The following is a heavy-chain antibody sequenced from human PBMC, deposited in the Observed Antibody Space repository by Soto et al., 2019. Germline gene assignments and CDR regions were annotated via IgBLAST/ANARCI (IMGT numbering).Heavy chain of an antibody. Sequence: GGSLRLSCAASGFTFSSYAMSWVRQAPGKGLEWVSAISGSGGSTYYADSVKGRFTISRDNSKNTLYLQMNSLRAEDTAVYYCAKATVTTIQDYYGMDVWGQGTTVTVSS. CDR3: AKATVTTIQDYYGMDV. V-gene: IGHV3-23*01. CDR1: GFTFSSYA. CDR2: ISGSGGST. J-gene: IGHJ6*02. D-gene: IGHD4-4*01.